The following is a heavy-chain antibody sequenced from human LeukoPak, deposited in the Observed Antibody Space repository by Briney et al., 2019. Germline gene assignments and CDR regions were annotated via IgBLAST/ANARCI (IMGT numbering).Heavy chain of an antibody. CDR1: GFTFRSYS. V-gene: IGHV3-21*01. J-gene: IGHJ3*02. Sequence: GGSLRLSCAASGFTFRSYSMNWGRQAPGKGLEGVSSISSSSSYIYYADSVKGRFTISRDNAKNSLYLQMNSLRAEDTAVYYCARDFHRYYYDSSGYNAFDIWGQGTMVTVSS. CDR2: ISSSSSYI. CDR3: ARDFHRYYYDSSGYNAFDI. D-gene: IGHD3-22*01.